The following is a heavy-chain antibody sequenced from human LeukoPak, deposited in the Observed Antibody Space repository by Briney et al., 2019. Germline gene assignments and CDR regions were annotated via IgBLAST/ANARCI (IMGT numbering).Heavy chain of an antibody. V-gene: IGHV1-18*01. CDR1: GYSENFYG. Sequence: ASVKVSCKTSGYSENFYGITWVRQVAGQGLEWMGWISAQHGQTEYAPNSQDRVTMTTDTYTNTAYMELRSLRSDDTAVYYCARSLPLTVGDSRDNFDYWGQGTLVTVSS. CDR3: ARSLPLTVGDSRDNFDY. D-gene: IGHD4-23*01. CDR2: ISAQHGQT. J-gene: IGHJ4*02.